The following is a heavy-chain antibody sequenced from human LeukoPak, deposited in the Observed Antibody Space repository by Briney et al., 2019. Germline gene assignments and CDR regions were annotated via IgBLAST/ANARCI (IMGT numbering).Heavy chain of an antibody. J-gene: IGHJ3*02. CDR2: ITGSGGST. Sequence: GGSLRLSCAPSGFTFDNFAMTWVRQAPGKGLEWVSEITGSGGSTYYADSVKGRFTISRDNSENTLYLQLNSLRAEDTAVYYCAKVARSGYGYSFDYWGAFDIWGQGTMVTVSS. CDR3: AKVARSGYGYSFDYWGAFDI. V-gene: IGHV3-23*01. D-gene: IGHD5-18*01. CDR1: GFTFDNFA.